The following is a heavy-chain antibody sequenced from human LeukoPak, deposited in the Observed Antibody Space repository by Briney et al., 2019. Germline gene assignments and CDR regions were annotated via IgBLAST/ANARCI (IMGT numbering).Heavy chain of an antibody. CDR2: IYENGGTT. Sequence: PGGSLRLSCVGSGFTFRSHAMSWVRQAPEKGLEFVSGIYENGGTTYYADSVKGRFSISRDNAKNTLYLQMNSLRVEDTAVYYCVRGCSGGICYIGHWGQGTLVTVSS. CDR1: GFTFRSHA. CDR3: VRGCSGGICYIGH. V-gene: IGHV3-23*01. J-gene: IGHJ4*02. D-gene: IGHD2-15*01.